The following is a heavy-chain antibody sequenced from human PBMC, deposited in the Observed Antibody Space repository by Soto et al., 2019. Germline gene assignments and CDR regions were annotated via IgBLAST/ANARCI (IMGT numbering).Heavy chain of an antibody. V-gene: IGHV1-2*04. D-gene: IGHD2-8*01. CDR2: INPKSGGT. Sequence: ASVKVSCKASGYSFTDYHIHWVRQAPGQGLGWLGRINPKSGGTSTAQKFQGWVTMTRDRSISTVYMELTRLRSDDTAVYFCARGHSTDCSNGVCSFFYNHEMDVWGQG. CDR3: ARGHSTDCSNGVCSFFYNHEMDV. J-gene: IGHJ6*02. CDR1: GYSFTDYH.